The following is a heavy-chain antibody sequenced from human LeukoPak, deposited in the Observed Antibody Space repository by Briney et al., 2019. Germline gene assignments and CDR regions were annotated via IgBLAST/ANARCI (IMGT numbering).Heavy chain of an antibody. D-gene: IGHD6-6*01. J-gene: IGHJ4*02. CDR1: GVSFSSYH. CDR2: IYYSGST. V-gene: IGHV4-59*01. Sequence: PSETLSLTCTVSGVSFSSYHWTWIRQPRGKGLEWIGYIYYSGSTNYNPSLKSRVTMSLDTSKNQFSLKLTSVTAADTAVYYCATGGSSSSVDYWGQGTLVTVSS. CDR3: ATGGSSSSVDY.